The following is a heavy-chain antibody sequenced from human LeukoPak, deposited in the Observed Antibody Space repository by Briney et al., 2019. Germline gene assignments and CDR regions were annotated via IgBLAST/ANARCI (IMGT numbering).Heavy chain of an antibody. CDR3: ARAVDYRNYFDY. V-gene: IGHV4-31*03. J-gene: IGHJ4*02. Sequence: PSQTLSLTCTVSGDSMTRGGYCWSWVRQHPGKGLEWIGFIYHSGTTFYNPSLEGRAAISVDTSQNQFSLKLISVTAADTAVYYCARAVDYRNYFDYWGQGTLVTVSS. CDR1: GDSMTRGGYC. CDR2: IYHSGTT. D-gene: IGHD4-11*01.